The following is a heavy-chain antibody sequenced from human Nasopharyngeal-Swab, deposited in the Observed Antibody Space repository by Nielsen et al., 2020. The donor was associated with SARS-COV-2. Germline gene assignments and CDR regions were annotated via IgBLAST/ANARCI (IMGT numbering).Heavy chain of an antibody. D-gene: IGHD1-26*01. CDR3: ATEVGATDAFDI. V-gene: IGHV4-59*12. CDR2: IYYSGST. CDR1: GGSISSYY. Sequence: SETLSLTCTVSGGSISSYYWSWIRQPPGKELEWIGYIYYSGSTNYNPSLKSRVTISVDTSKNQFSLKLSSVTAADTAVYYCATEVGATDAFDIWGQGTMVTVSS. J-gene: IGHJ3*02.